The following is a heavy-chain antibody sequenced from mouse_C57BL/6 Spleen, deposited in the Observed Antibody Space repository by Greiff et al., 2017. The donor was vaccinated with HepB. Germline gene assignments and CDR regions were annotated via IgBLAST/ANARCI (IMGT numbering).Heavy chain of an antibody. V-gene: IGHV1-80*01. J-gene: IGHJ2*01. CDR3: ARGDSSGSFDY. CDR2: IYPGDGDT. D-gene: IGHD3-2*02. CDR1: GYAFSSYW. Sequence: QVQLQQSGAELVKPGASVKISCKASGYAFSSYWMNWVKQRPGKGIEWIGQIYPGDGDTNYNGKFKGKATMTADKSSSTAYMQLSSLTSEDSAVYFCARGDSSGSFDYWGQGTTLTVSS.